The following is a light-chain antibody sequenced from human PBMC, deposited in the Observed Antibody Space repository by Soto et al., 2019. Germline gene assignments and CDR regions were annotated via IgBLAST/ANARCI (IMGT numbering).Light chain of an antibody. CDR3: SSYTSSSTLV. V-gene: IGLV2-18*02. Sequence: QSALTQPPSVSGSPGQSVTISCTGTSSDVGSYNRVSWYQQPPGTAPKLMIHEVSNRPSGVPDRFSGSKSGNTASLTISELQAEDEADYYCSSYTSSSTLVFGGGTKLTVL. CDR1: SSDVGSYNR. CDR2: EVS. J-gene: IGLJ2*01.